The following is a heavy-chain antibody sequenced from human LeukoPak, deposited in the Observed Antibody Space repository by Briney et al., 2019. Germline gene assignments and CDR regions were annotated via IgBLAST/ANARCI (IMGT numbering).Heavy chain of an antibody. CDR1: VYTFTSYG. J-gene: IGHJ4*02. CDR3: ARDLQITMVRGVITPFLDY. CDR2: ISAYNGNT. D-gene: IGHD3-10*01. V-gene: IGHV1-18*01. Sequence: ASVKVSCKASVYTFTSYGISWVRQAPGQGLEWMGWISAYNGNTNYAQKLQGRVTMTTDTSTSTAYMELRSLRSDDTAVYYCARDLQITMVRGVITPFLDYWGQGTLVTVSS.